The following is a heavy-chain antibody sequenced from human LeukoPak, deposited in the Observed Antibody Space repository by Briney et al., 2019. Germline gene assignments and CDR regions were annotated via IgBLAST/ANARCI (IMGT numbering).Heavy chain of an antibody. J-gene: IGHJ6*02. CDR2: IYNRGST. Sequence: SETLSLTCTVSGGSISSDYWSWFRQSPGKGLEWIGYIYNRGSTNYNPSLKSRVTISVDTPKNQFSLKLNSVTAADTAVYYCARDEGCMDVWGQGTTVTV. CDR3: ARDEGCMDV. CDR1: GGSISSDY. V-gene: IGHV4-59*01.